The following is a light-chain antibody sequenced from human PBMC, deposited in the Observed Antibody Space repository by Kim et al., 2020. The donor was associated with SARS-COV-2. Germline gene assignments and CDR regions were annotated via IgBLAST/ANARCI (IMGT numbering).Light chain of an antibody. Sequence: ELVLTQSPATLSLSPGERAFLSCRASQSVSGSYLAWYQQKPGQAPRLLFYDASRRATGVPDRFSASGSGTDFTLTISRLEPEDFAVYYCQRYGSSPPFTFGQGTKLEI. CDR1: QSVSGSY. J-gene: IGKJ2*01. CDR3: QRYGSSPPFT. CDR2: DAS. V-gene: IGKV3-20*01.